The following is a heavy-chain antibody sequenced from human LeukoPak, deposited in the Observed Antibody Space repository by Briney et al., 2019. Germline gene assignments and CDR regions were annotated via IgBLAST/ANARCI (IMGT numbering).Heavy chain of an antibody. J-gene: IGHJ4*02. CDR2: INSDGSNT. D-gene: IGHD1-26*01. Sequence: GGSLRLSCAASGFTFSSYWMHWVRQAPGKGLVWVSRINSDGSNTNYADSVKGRFTIARDNAKNTLFLQMNSLRAEDAAVYYCASGPWELDYWGQGTLVTVSS. CDR3: ASGPWELDY. CDR1: GFTFSSYW. V-gene: IGHV3-74*01.